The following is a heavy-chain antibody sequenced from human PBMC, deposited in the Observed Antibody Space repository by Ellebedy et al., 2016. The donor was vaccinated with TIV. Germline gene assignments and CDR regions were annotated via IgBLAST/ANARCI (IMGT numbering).Heavy chain of an antibody. CDR3: ARSQGRRKATDY. Sequence: SETLSLTXAVYVESFSGFYWSWIRQPPGSGLEWVGEINDSGSTKYNPSLKSRVTISADKTKNQFSLRLTSVTAADTAVYYCARSQGRRKATDYWGQGTRVTVSS. D-gene: IGHD5-12*01. V-gene: IGHV4-34*01. CDR1: VESFSGFY. CDR2: INDSGST. J-gene: IGHJ4*02.